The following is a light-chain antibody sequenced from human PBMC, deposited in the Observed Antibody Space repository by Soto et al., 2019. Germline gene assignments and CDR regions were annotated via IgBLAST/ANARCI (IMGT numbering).Light chain of an antibody. V-gene: IGKV1-5*01. CDR3: QQYNGYSRT. Sequence: DIQMTQSPSTLSASVGYRVTITCRASQSIGDSLAWYQQKPGKAPYLLISDVSSLERGVPSRFSGSGSGTEFTLTISSMQPDDFATFYCQQYNGYSRTFGQGTKVDI. J-gene: IGKJ1*01. CDR1: QSIGDS. CDR2: DVS.